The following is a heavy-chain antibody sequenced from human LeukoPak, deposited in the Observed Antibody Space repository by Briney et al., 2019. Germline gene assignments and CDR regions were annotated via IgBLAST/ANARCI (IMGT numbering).Heavy chain of an antibody. J-gene: IGHJ4*02. CDR2: IYSGGST. CDR1: GFTVSSNY. D-gene: IGHD3-22*01. Sequence: GGSLRLSCAASGFTVSSNYMSWVRQAPGKGLEWVSIIYSGGSTFYADSVKGRFTISRDNSKNTLYLQMNSLRAEDTAVYYCVREVYDSSGEEAFDYWGQGTLVTVSS. CDR3: VREVYDSSGEEAFDY. V-gene: IGHV3-53*05.